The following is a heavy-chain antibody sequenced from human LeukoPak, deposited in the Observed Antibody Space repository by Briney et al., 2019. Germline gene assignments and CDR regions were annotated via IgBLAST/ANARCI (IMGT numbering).Heavy chain of an antibody. Sequence: SETLSLTCAVYGGSFSGYYWSWIRQPAGKGLEWIGPIYTSGSTNYNPSLKSRVTMSVDTSKNQFSLKLSSVTAADTAVYYCARGSGYYDILTGYYTPFDYYYYMDVWGKGTTVTISS. CDR3: ARGSGYYDILTGYYTPFDYYYYMDV. CDR1: GGSFSGYY. CDR2: IYTSGST. D-gene: IGHD3-9*01. V-gene: IGHV4-59*10. J-gene: IGHJ6*03.